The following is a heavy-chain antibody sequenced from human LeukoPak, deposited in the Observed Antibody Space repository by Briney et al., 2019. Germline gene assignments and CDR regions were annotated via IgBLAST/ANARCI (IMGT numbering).Heavy chain of an antibody. CDR3: ARGLRIAVAGPLY. D-gene: IGHD6-19*01. J-gene: IGHJ4*02. V-gene: IGHV1-69*13. CDR2: IIPIFGTA. CDR1: GGTFSSYA. Sequence: SVKVSCKASGGTFSSYAISWVRQAPGQGLEWMGGIIPIFGTANYAQKLQGRVTITADESTSTAYMELSSLRSEDTAVYYCARGLRIAVAGPLYWGQGTLVTVSS.